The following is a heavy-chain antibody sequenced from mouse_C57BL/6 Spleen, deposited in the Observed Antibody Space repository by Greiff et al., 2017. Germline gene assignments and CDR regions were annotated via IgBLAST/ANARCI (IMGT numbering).Heavy chain of an antibody. CDR2: INSDGGST. Sequence: EVQVVESGGGLVQPGESLKLSCESNEYAFPSHDMSWVRKTPEKRLELVAAINSDGGSTYYPDTMERRFIISRDNTKKTLYLQMSSLRSEDPALFYCARHNYGWYFDVWGTGTTVTVSS. CDR1: EYAFPSHD. CDR3: ARHNYGWYFDV. D-gene: IGHD1-1*01. J-gene: IGHJ1*03. V-gene: IGHV5-2*01.